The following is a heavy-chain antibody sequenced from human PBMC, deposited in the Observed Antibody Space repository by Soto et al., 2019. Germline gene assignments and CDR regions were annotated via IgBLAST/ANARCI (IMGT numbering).Heavy chain of an antibody. D-gene: IGHD6-19*01. Sequence: GGSLRLSCAASGFTFSSYGMHWVRQAPGKGLEWVAMTSYDGSSKYYGDSVKGRFTISRDNSKNTLYLQMNSLRAEDTAVYYCAKDDLEWLVRGLGVWGQGTRSPSP. CDR2: TSYDGSSK. V-gene: IGHV3-30*18. CDR3: AKDDLEWLVRGLGV. CDR1: GFTFSSYG. J-gene: IGHJ6*02.